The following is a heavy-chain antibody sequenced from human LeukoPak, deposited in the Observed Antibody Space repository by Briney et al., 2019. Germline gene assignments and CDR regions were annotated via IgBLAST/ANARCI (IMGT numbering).Heavy chain of an antibody. V-gene: IGHV3-23*01. CDR1: GFTFNNYG. CDR3: AKERASRLPFDY. Sequence: GGSLRLSCAASGFTFNNYGMNWVRQAPGKGLEWVTAISASGGNTYYADSVKGRFTISRDHAKDTLYLQMNSLRAEDTALYYCAKERASRLPFDYWGQGTLVTVSS. J-gene: IGHJ4*02. CDR2: ISASGGNT. D-gene: IGHD6-25*01.